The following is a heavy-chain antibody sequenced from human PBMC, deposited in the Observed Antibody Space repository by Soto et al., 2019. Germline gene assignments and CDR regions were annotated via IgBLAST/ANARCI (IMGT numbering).Heavy chain of an antibody. D-gene: IGHD3-3*01. J-gene: IGHJ6*02. CDR3: AKTVQISGSYYYGMDV. CDR1: GFTFSNYA. V-gene: IGHV3-23*01. Sequence: EVQLLESGGGLVQPGGSLRLSCAASGFTFSNYAMSWVRQAPGKGLEWVSAISVGGVSTYYADSVKGRFTISRDNSKYAVYLQMKGLRVEDTAVYYCAKTVQISGSYYYGMDVWGQGTTVTVSS. CDR2: ISVGGVST.